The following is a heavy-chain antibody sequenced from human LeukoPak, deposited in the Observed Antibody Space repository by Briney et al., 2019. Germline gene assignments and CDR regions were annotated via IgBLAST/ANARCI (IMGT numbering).Heavy chain of an antibody. J-gene: IGHJ4*02. D-gene: IGHD3-22*01. CDR3: ARENYYDSSGYFDY. CDR1: GGSISSYY. Sequence: SETLSPTCTVSGGSISSYYWSWIRQLPGKGLEWIGYIYYSGSTNYNPSLKSRVTISVDTSKNQFSLKLSSVTAADTAVYYCARENYYDSSGYFDYWGQGTLVTVSS. V-gene: IGHV4-59*01. CDR2: IYYSGST.